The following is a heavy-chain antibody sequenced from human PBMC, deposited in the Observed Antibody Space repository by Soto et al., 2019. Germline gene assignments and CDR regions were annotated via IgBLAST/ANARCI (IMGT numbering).Heavy chain of an antibody. J-gene: IGHJ4*02. V-gene: IGHV1-69*01. D-gene: IGHD3-16*02. CDR1: GGTFNTYA. Sequence: QVQLVQSETEVKKPGSAVKVSCKASGGTFNTYAMNWVRQAPGQGLEWMVGIIPMFDTPRYAQKFQGRVTITVDESTTTAYMELSSLRSYDTAVYYCTRSIGSGGVIGGFDYWGQGTLVTVSS. CDR3: TRSIGSGGVIGGFDY. CDR2: IIPMFDTP.